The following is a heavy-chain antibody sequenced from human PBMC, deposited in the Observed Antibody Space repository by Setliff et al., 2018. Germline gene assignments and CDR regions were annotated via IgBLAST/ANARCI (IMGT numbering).Heavy chain of an antibody. V-gene: IGHV3-30*02. D-gene: IGHD2-15*01. CDR3: AKDGGPLRAATVTYYYYYYGMDV. CDR1: GFTFSSYG. J-gene: IGHJ6*02. CDR2: IRYDGSNK. Sequence: PGGSLRLSCAAPGFTFSSYGMHWVRQAPGKGLEWVAFIRYDGSNKYYADSVKGRFTISRDNSKNTLYLQMNSLRAEDTAVYYCAKDGGPLRAATVTYYYYYYGMDVWGQGTTVTVSS.